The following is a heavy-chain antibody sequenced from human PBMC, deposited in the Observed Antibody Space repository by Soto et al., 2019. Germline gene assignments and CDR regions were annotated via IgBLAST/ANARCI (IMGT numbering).Heavy chain of an antibody. D-gene: IGHD1-26*01. CDR3: ARDLSGTGLDI. Sequence: QVQLHESGPGLVKPSETLSLTCNVSGDSVDRFYWSWIRQSAEKGLEWIGRIYSTGGTAYNPALEGRITISLDRSNNHVSLEMNSVTAADTAVYFCARDLSGTGLDIWGRGTRVTVSS. J-gene: IGHJ6*02. V-gene: IGHV4-4*07. CDR2: IYSTGGT. CDR1: GDSVDRFY.